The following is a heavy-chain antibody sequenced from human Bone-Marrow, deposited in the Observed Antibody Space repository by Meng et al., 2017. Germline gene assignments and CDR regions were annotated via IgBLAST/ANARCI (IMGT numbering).Heavy chain of an antibody. CDR1: GGTFSSYA. J-gene: IGHJ6*02. D-gene: IGHD1-26*01. CDR3: ARSIVGAEYYYYGMDV. V-gene: IGHV1-69*13. CDR2: IIPIFGTA. Sequence: SVKVSCKASGGTFSSYAISWVRQAPGQGLEWMGGIIPIFGTANYAQKFQGRVTITADESTSTACMELSSLRSEDTAVYYCARSIVGAEYYYYGMDVWGQGTTVTVSS.